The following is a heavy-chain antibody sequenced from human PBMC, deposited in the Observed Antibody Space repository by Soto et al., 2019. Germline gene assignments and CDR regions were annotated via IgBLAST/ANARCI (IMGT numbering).Heavy chain of an antibody. CDR3: AKVPLRLDYFDY. J-gene: IGHJ4*02. CDR2: ISGSGST. CDR1: GFTFSNYA. V-gene: IGHV3-23*01. Sequence: EVQLLESGGGLVQPGGSLRLSCAASGFTFSNYAMNWVRQAPGKGLEWVSAISGSGSTYYADSVKGRFTISRDNSKNTLYLQMNSLRAEDTAVCYCAKVPLRLDYFDYWGPGTLVTVSS. D-gene: IGHD5-12*01.